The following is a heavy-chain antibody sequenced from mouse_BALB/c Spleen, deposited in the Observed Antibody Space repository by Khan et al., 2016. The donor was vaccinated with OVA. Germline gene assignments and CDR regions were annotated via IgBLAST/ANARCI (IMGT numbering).Heavy chain of an antibody. CDR1: GFTFSDYG. CDR3: ARGYRWFTD. V-gene: IGHV5-15*02. Sequence: EVELVESGGGLVQPGGSRKLSCAASGFTFSDYGMAWVRQAPGKGPEWVAFISNLAYSIYYADTVTGRFTISRENAKNTLYLEMSSLRSEDTAMYYCARGYRWFTDWGQGTLVTVSA. CDR2: ISNLAYSI. D-gene: IGHD2-14*01. J-gene: IGHJ3*01.